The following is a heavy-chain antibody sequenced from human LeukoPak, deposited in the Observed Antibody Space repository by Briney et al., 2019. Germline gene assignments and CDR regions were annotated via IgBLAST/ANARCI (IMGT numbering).Heavy chain of an antibody. CDR2: IKKKGDGGTT. D-gene: IGHD3-10*01. V-gene: IGHV3-15*01. CDR1: GFTFSDHY. CDR3: TTVTMVRDYDY. Sequence: PGGSLRLSCAASGFTFSDHYMDWVRQAPGKGLEWVGRIKKKGDGGTTDYAAPVKGRFTISRDDSKNMLYLEMNNLKIEDTAVYYCTTVTMVRDYDYWGQGTLVTVSS. J-gene: IGHJ4*02.